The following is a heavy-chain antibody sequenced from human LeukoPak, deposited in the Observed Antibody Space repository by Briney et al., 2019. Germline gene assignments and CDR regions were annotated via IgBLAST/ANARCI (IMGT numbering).Heavy chain of an antibody. D-gene: IGHD6-25*01. V-gene: IGHV3-30*18. CDR2: ISYDGSNK. Sequence: GRSLRLSCAASGFTFSSYGMHWVRQAPGKGLEWVAVISYDGSNKYYADSVKGRFTISRDNSKNTLYLQMNSLRAEDTAVYYCAKDLSGSVWGQGTLVTVSS. J-gene: IGHJ4*02. CDR1: GFTFSSYG. CDR3: AKDLSGSV.